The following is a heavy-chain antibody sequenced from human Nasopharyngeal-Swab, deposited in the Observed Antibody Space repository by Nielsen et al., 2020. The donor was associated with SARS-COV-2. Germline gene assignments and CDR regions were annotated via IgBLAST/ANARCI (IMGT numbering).Heavy chain of an antibody. CDR2: INHSGST. V-gene: IGHV4-34*01. J-gene: IGHJ6*03. CDR1: GGSFSADY. D-gene: IGHD7-27*01. CDR3: ARGLSGIVPSPILGLGPYYYYYYMDV. Sequence: SQTLSLTCAVYGGSFSADYWGWIRQPPGRGLEWIGEINHSGSTNYNPSLKSRVTISVDPSKNQFSLRLSSVTAAGMAVYYCARGLSGIVPSPILGLGPYYYYYYMDVWGKGTTVTVSS.